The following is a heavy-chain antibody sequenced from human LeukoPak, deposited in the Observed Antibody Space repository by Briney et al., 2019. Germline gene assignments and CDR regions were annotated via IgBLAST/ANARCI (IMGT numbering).Heavy chain of an antibody. CDR2: IDWDDDK. V-gene: IGHV2-70*01. J-gene: IGHJ5*02. Sequence: SGPTLVNPTQTLTLTCAFSGFSLSTSGMCVSWIRQPPGKALEWLALIDWDDDKYYSTSLKTRLTISKDPSKNQAVLTMTNMDPVDTATYYCARTTTYYDILTGYSIWFDPWGQGTLVTVSS. CDR3: ARTTTYYDILTGYSIWFDP. D-gene: IGHD3-9*01. CDR1: GFSLSTSGMC.